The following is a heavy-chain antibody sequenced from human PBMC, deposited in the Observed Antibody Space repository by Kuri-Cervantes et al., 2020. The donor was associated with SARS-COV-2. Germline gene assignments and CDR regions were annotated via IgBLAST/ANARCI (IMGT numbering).Heavy chain of an antibody. CDR3: ARDRSTHYFDY. Sequence: GESLKISCAAFGFTFSNAWMSWVRQAPGKGLEWVGRIKSKTDGGTTDYAAPVKGRFTISRDDSKNTLYLQMNSLKTEDTAVYYCARDRSTHYFDYWGQGTLVTVSS. J-gene: IGHJ4*02. CDR2: IKSKTDGGTT. V-gene: IGHV3-15*01. CDR1: GFTFSNAW.